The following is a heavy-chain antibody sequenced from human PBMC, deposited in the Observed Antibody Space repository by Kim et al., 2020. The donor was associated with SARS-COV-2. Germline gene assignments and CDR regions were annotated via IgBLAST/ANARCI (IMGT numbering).Heavy chain of an antibody. CDR2: INHSGST. CDR1: GGSFSGYY. CDR3: ARGEVTIFGVVTNIRSDF. V-gene: IGHV4-34*01. Sequence: SETLSLTCAVYGGSFSGYYWSWIRQPPGKGLEWIGEINHSGSTNYNPSLKSRVTISVDTSKNQFSLKLSSVTAADTAVYYCARGEVTIFGVVTNIRSDF. J-gene: IGHJ4*01. D-gene: IGHD3-3*01.